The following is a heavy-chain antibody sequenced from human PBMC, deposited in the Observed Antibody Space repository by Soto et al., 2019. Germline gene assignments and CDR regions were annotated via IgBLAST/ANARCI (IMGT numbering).Heavy chain of an antibody. CDR1: GYTFTSYY. CDR2: INPSGGST. J-gene: IGHJ4*02. V-gene: IGHV1-46*01. D-gene: IGHD1-26*01. Sequence: QVQLVQSGAEVKKPGASVKVSCKASGYTFTSYYMHWVRQAPGQGLEWMGIINPSGGSTSYAQKFQCRFTMTRDTSTSQVYMELSSLRSEDTAVYYWSLVGAQPSGGRWGQGTLVTVSS. CDR3: SLVGAQPSGGR.